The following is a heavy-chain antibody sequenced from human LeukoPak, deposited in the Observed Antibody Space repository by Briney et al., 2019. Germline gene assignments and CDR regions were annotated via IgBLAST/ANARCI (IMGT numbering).Heavy chain of an antibody. CDR2: ISRSGSTK. Sequence: GGSLRLSCAASGFTFSDYNMRWIRQAPGKGLEWVSSISRSGSTKYYADSVKGRFSITRDNAKNSLYLQMNRLRAEDTAVYYCARDGGSAWFLDYWGQGTLVTVSS. J-gene: IGHJ4*02. V-gene: IGHV3-11*04. CDR3: ARDGGSAWFLDY. CDR1: GFTFSDYN. D-gene: IGHD6-19*01.